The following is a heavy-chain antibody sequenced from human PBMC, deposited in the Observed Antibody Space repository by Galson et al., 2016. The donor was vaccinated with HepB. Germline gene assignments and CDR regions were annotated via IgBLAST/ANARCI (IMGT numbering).Heavy chain of an antibody. Sequence: SLRLSCAASGFTVSSNYMTWVRQDPGKGLEWVSVIYSGGSTFYADSVKGRFTIYRHNSQNTLYLQMDSLRVEDTAVCYCICELGVVIRRHYWGQGTLVTVSS. J-gene: IGHJ4*02. D-gene: IGHD3-3*01. CDR3: ICELGVVIRRHY. V-gene: IGHV3-53*04. CDR1: GFTVSSNY. CDR2: IYSGGST.